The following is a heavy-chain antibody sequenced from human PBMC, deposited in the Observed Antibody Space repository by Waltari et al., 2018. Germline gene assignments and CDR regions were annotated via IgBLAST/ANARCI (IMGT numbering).Heavy chain of an antibody. CDR2: IWYDGSNK. CDR1: GFTFSSYG. V-gene: IGHV3-30*18. CDR3: AKDDYGDSSPEYFQH. J-gene: IGHJ1*01. D-gene: IGHD4-17*01. Sequence: QVQLVESGGGVVQPGRSLRLSCAASGFTFSSYGMHWVRQAPGKGLGGLAVIWYDGSNKYYAYSVKGRFTISRDNSKNTLYLQMNSLRAEDTAMYYCAKDDYGDSSPEYFQHWGQGTLVTVSS.